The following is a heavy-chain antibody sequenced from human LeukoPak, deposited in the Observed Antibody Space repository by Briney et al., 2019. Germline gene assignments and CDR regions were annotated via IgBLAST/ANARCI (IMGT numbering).Heavy chain of an antibody. V-gene: IGHV1-2*02. Sequence: ASVKVSCTASGYTFTGYYMHWVRQAPGQGLEWMGWINPNSGGTNYAQKFQGRVTMTRDTSISTAYMELSRLRSDDTAVYYCARGYYDFWSGYYEGPKLTFDYWGQGTLVIVSS. D-gene: IGHD3-3*01. J-gene: IGHJ4*02. CDR3: ARGYYDFWSGYYEGPKLTFDY. CDR1: GYTFTGYY. CDR2: INPNSGGT.